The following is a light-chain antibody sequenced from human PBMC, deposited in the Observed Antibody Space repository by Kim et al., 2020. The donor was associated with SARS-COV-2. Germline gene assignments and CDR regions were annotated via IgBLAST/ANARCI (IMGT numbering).Light chain of an antibody. CDR2: GKY. V-gene: IGLV3-19*01. Sequence: ALGQTVRLTCQGDSLRNYYATWYQQRPGQAPVLLLFGKYNRPSGIPDRFSGSGSGNTASLTITGAQAEDEADYYCNSRDSSGDHVVFGGRTKLTVL. CDR1: SLRNYY. CDR3: NSRDSSGDHVV. J-gene: IGLJ3*02.